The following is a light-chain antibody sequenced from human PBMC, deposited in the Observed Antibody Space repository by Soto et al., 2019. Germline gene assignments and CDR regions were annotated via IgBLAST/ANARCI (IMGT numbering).Light chain of an antibody. CDR3: QQYGSSPLT. Sequence: PGARATLSCRASQSVSSAYLAWYLQKPGQAPRLLVYGASSRATGIPVRFSGSGSGTDFTLTISSLEPEDFAVYYCQQYGSSPLTFGGGTKVDIK. CDR2: GAS. V-gene: IGKV3-20*01. CDR1: QSVSSAY. J-gene: IGKJ4*01.